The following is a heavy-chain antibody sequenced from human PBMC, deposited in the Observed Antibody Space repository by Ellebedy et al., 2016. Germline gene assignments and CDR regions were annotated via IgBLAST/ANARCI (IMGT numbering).Heavy chain of an antibody. D-gene: IGHD3-22*01. V-gene: IGHV1-69*13. Sequence: SVKVSCXASGGTFSSYAISWVRQAPGQGLEWMGGIIPIFGTANYAQKFQGRVTITADESTSTAYMELSSLRSEDTAVYYCARDHDYYDSSGYYFDYWGQGTLVTVSS. CDR2: IIPIFGTA. CDR3: ARDHDYYDSSGYYFDY. J-gene: IGHJ4*02. CDR1: GGTFSSYA.